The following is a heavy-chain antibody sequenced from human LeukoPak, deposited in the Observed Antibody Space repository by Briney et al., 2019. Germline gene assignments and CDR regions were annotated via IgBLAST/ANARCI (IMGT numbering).Heavy chain of an antibody. CDR3: ARMDDKYSSSWYFDY. D-gene: IGHD6-13*01. CDR2: IYYSGST. J-gene: IGHJ4*02. Sequence: SETLSLTCTVSGGSISSSSYYWGWIRQPPGKGLERIGSIYYSGSTYYNPSLKSRVTMSVDTSKNQFSLKLSSVTAADTAVYYCARMDDKYSSSWYFDYWGQGTLVTVSS. V-gene: IGHV4-39*07. CDR1: GGSISSSSYY.